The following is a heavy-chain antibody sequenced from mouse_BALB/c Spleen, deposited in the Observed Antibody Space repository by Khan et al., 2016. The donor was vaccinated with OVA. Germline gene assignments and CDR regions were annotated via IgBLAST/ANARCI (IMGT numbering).Heavy chain of an antibody. CDR3: ARHNYGPFAY. Sequence: EVQLVESGGDLVKPGGSLKLSCSVSGFTFSTFAMSWVRQTPEKRLEWVATISSGGDYTYYPDSVTGRFTISREHAKNTLYLQMSSLRSEDTAMYYCARHNYGPFAYWGQGTLVTVSA. J-gene: IGHJ3*01. CDR2: ISSGGDYT. V-gene: IGHV5-9-3*01. D-gene: IGHD1-1*01. CDR1: GFTFSTFA.